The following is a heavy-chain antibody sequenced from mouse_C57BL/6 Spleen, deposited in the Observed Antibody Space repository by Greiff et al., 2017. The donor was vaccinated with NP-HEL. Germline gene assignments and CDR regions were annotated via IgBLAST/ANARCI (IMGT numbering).Heavy chain of an antibody. D-gene: IGHD4-1*01. V-gene: IGHV1-81*01. J-gene: IGHJ2*01. CDR3: AREGENWEDY. CDR2: IYPRSGNT. CDR1: GYTFTSYG. Sequence: QVQLKESGAELARPGASVKLSCKASGYTFTSYGISWVKQRTGQGLEWIGEIYPRSGNTYYNEKFKGKATLTADKSSSTAYMELRSLTSEDSAVYFCAREGENWEDYWGQGTTLTVSS.